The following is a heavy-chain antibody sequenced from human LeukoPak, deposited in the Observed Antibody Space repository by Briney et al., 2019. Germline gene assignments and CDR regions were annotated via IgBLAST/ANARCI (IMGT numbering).Heavy chain of an antibody. V-gene: IGHV3-23*01. CDR2: ISGSGGST. D-gene: IGHD3-22*01. CDR3: ASNYYDSTGT. Sequence: GGSLRLSCAASGFTFSSYAMSWVRQAPGKGLEWVSAISGSGGSTYYADSVKGRFTISRDNSKNTLYLQMNNLRAEDTAVYYCASNYYDSTGTWGQGTLVTVSS. J-gene: IGHJ4*02. CDR1: GFTFSSYA.